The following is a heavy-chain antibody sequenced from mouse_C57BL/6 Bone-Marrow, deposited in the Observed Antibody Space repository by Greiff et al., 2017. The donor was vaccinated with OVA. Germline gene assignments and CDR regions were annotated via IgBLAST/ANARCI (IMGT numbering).Heavy chain of an antibody. CDR3: ARPVYGSLRDYAMDY. V-gene: IGHV1-55*01. D-gene: IGHD1-1*01. CDR1: GYTFTSYW. Sequence: QVQLQQPGAELVKPGASVKMSCKASGYTFTSYWITWVKQRPGQGLEWIGDIYPGSGSTNYNEKFKSKATLTVDTSSSTAYMQLSSLTSEDSAVYYCARPVYGSLRDYAMDYWGQGTSVTVSS. J-gene: IGHJ4*01. CDR2: IYPGSGST.